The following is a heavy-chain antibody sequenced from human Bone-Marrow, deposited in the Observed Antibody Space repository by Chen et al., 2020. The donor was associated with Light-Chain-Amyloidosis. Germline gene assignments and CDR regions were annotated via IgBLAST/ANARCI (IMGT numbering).Heavy chain of an antibody. CDR3: AKEVGAGALDY. CDR2: IYSDGNT. V-gene: IGHV3-53*02. CDR1: GFIVSSKY. J-gene: IGHJ4*02. D-gene: IGHD1-26*01. Sequence: EVQLVETGGGLIQPGGSLRLSCAVPGFIVSSKYMSWVRQAPGRGLEWVSVIYSDGNTYYADSVRGRFTISRDISENILYLQMNSLRAEDTAVYYCAKEVGAGALDYWGQGTLVTVSS.